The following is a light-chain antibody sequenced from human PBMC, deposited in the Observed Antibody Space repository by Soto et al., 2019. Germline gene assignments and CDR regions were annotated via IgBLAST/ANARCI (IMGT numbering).Light chain of an antibody. CDR1: QSVSSN. CDR3: QQYNFSPPNT. Sequence: EIVMTQSPATLSVSPGERATLSCRASQSVSSNLAWYQQKPGQAPRLLIYHASTRATGIPARFSGSGSGTEFTLTITSLQSEDSAVYYCQQYNFSPPNTFGGGTKVDIK. J-gene: IGKJ4*01. CDR2: HAS. V-gene: IGKV3-15*01.